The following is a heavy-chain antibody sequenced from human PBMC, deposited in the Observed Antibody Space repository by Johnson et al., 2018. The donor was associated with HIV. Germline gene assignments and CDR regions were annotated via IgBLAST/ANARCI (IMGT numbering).Heavy chain of an antibody. Sequence: QVQLVESGGGVVQPGRSLRLSCAASGFTFSDYYMSWIRQAPGKGLEWVSYISSSGSTIYYADSVKGRFTISRDNAKNSLYLQMNSLRAEDTAVYYCARDRRGHLSCSSDAFDIWGQGTMVTVSS. CDR1: GFTFSDYY. J-gene: IGHJ3*02. CDR2: ISSSGSTI. D-gene: IGHD2-15*01. CDR3: ARDRRGHLSCSSDAFDI. V-gene: IGHV3-11*04.